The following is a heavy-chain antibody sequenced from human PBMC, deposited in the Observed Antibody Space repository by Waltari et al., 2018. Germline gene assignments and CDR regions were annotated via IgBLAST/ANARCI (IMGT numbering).Heavy chain of an antibody. V-gene: IGHV3-74*01. D-gene: IGHD6-13*01. Sequence: EVQLVESGGDLVQPGGSLRLSCAASGFTFSNYWMHWVRQAPGKGLAWVSRSNVDGSSTVYANSVAGRFTISRDNAKNTLYLQMNSLRAEDTAVYYCAKDFSSSWYNGYFDYWGQGTLVTVSS. CDR3: AKDFSSSWYNGYFDY. CDR1: GFTFSNYW. J-gene: IGHJ4*02. CDR2: SNVDGSST.